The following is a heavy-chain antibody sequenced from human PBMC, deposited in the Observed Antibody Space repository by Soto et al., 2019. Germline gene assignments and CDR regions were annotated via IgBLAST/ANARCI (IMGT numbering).Heavy chain of an antibody. CDR3: ARDHNYKAGWGAAAEYYYYGMDV. CDR1: GGSISSYY. J-gene: IGHJ6*02. CDR2: IYYSGST. V-gene: IGHV4-59*01. D-gene: IGHD6-13*01. Sequence: SETLSLTCTVSGGSISSYYWSWIRQPPGKGLEWIGYIYYSGSTNYNPSLKSRVTISVDTSKNQFSLKLSSVTAADTAVYYCARDHNYKAGWGAAAEYYYYGMDVWGQGTTVTVSS.